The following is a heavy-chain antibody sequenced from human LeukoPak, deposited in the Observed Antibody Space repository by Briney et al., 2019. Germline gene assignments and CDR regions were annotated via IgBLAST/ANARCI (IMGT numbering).Heavy chain of an antibody. CDR2: MYNSGST. V-gene: IGHV4-61*02. J-gene: IGHJ3*02. D-gene: IGHD2-21*01. CDR1: GGSISSDTCY. CDR3: VRERTMVGGADI. Sequence: PSETLSLTCTVSGGSISSDTCYWSWIRQPAGKGLEWIGRMYNSGSTNYNPSLKSRVSISVDTSNNQFSLRLSSVTASDTAVYYCVRERTMVGGADIWGQGTKVTVSS.